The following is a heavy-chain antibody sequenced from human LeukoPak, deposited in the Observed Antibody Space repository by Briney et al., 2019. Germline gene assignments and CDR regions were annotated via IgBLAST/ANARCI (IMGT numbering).Heavy chain of an antibody. V-gene: IGHV1-69*05. D-gene: IGHD2-2*01. CDR2: IIPIFGTA. J-gene: IGHJ2*01. Sequence: GASVKVSCKASGGTFSSYAISWVRQAPGQGLEWMAGIIPIFGTANYAQKFQGRVTITTDESTSTAYMELSSLRSEDTAVYYCASGYCSSTSCLYFDLWGRGTLVTVSS. CDR3: ASGYCSSTSCLYFDL. CDR1: GGTFSSYA.